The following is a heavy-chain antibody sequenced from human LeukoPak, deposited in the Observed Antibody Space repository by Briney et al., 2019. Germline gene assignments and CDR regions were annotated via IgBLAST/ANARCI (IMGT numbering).Heavy chain of an antibody. CDR3: ARGGPDDY. V-gene: IGHV3-23*01. CDR2: NGGSGGST. CDR1: GFTLSSYV. J-gene: IGHJ4*02. Sequence: GGSLRLSCAASGFTLSSYVMSWVRQAPGKGLEWVSSNGGSGGSTYYADSVKGRFTISRDNSKNTLYLQMNSLRADDTAVYYCARGGPDDYWGQGTLVTVSS. D-gene: IGHD1-14*01.